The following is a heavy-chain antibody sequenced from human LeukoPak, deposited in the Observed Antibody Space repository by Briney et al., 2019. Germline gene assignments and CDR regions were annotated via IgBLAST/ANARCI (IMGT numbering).Heavy chain of an antibody. J-gene: IGHJ4*02. Sequence: SETLSLTCTVSGGSISSSSYYWGWIRQPPGKGLEWIGSIYYSGSTYYNPSLKSRGNISVDTSKNQFSLKLSSVTAADTAVYYCARYGGGSSSADFDYWGQGTLVTVSS. V-gene: IGHV4-39*07. CDR1: GGSISSSSYY. CDR2: IYYSGST. D-gene: IGHD6-6*01. CDR3: ARYGGGSSSADFDY.